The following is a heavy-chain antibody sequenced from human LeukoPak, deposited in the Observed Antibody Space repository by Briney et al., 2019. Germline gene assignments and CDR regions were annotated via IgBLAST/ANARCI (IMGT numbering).Heavy chain of an antibody. J-gene: IGHJ4*02. CDR2: FDPEDGET. D-gene: IGHD3-3*02. Sequence: WASVKVSCKVSGYTLTELSMHWVRQAPGNGLEWLGGFDPEDGETIYAQKFQGRVTMTEDTSTDTAYMELSSLRSEDTAVYYCATHSKLATKYYFDYWGQGTLVTVSS. CDR3: ATHSKLATKYYFDY. CDR1: GYTLTELS. V-gene: IGHV1-24*01.